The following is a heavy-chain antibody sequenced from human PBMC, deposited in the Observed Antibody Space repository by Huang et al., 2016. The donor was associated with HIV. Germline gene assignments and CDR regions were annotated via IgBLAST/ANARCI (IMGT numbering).Heavy chain of an antibody. Sequence: QVQLQQWGAGLLKPSETLALTCAVYGESLGTYYWAWLRRHPGKGRQWIGEVNDGGDINDNPSRESRVTISVDTSRNQVSLTLTSMTAADTATYYCARRFRVAATRKWFDPWGQGTLVIVSS. CDR2: VNDGGDI. V-gene: IGHV4-34*01. CDR3: ARRFRVAATRKWFDP. J-gene: IGHJ5*02. CDR1: GESLGTYY. D-gene: IGHD2-15*01.